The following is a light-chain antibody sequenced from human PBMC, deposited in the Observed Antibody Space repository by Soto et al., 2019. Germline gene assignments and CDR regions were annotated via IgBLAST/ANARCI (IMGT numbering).Light chain of an antibody. Sequence: QSALTQPRSVSGSPGQSVTISCTGTSSDVGGYNYVSWYQQHPGKAPKVMIYDVSKRPSGVPDRFSGSKSGNTASLTISGLQAEDEADYYCCSYAGSPDVFGTGTQLTVL. CDR3: CSYAGSPDV. V-gene: IGLV2-11*01. J-gene: IGLJ1*01. CDR2: DVS. CDR1: SSDVGGYNY.